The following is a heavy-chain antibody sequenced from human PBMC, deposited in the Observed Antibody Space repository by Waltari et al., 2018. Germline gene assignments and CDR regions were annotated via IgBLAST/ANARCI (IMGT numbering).Heavy chain of an antibody. Sequence: QVQLQESGPGLVKPSETLSLTCGVSGYSINSDDYWGWIRQPPGKGLEWIGNIYHSGITYYNPSLKSRVTISVDTSKNQFSLKLSSVTAADTAVYYCARVSVTWELPYPYFDYWGQGTLVTVSS. CDR3: ARVSVTWELPYPYFDY. CDR1: GYSINSDDY. D-gene: IGHD1-26*01. J-gene: IGHJ4*02. CDR2: IYHSGIT. V-gene: IGHV4-38-2*01.